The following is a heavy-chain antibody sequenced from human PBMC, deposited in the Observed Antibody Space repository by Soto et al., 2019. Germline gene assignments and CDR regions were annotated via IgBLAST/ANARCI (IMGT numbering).Heavy chain of an antibody. CDR2: ISAYNGNT. CDR3: ARDVDIVATEDAFEI. D-gene: IGHD5-12*01. J-gene: IGHJ3*02. V-gene: IGHV1-18*01. CDR1: GYTFTSYG. Sequence: QVQLVQSGAEVKKPGASVKVSCKASGYTFTSYGISWVRQAPGQGLEWMGWISAYNGNTNYAQKPQGRATTTTDTPTSTASMALRRLTSDDTAVYYCARDVDIVATEDAFEIWGQGTMVTVSS.